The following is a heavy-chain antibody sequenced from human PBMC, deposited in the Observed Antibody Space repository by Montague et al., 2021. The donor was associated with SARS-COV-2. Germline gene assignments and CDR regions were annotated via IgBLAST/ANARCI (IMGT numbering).Heavy chain of an antibody. CDR3: ARHSGRDTIFGVVIIPDAFDI. CDR2: IYYSGST. J-gene: IGHJ3*02. D-gene: IGHD3-3*01. CDR1: GFTFSSYE. V-gene: IGHV4-39*01. Sequence: LRLSCAASGFTFSSYEMNWVRQAPGKGLEWIGSIYYSGSTYYNPSLKSRVTISVDTSKNQFSLKLSSVTAADTAVYYCARHSGRDTIFGVVIIPDAFDIWGQGTMVTVSS.